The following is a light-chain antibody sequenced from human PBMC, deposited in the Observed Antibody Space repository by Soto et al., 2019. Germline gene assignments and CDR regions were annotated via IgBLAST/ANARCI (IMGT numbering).Light chain of an antibody. V-gene: IGLV2-14*01. CDR2: DVT. J-gene: IGLJ2*01. Sequence: QSVLTQPASMSGSPGQSITISCTGTSSDVGGYNYVSWYQQHPGKAPKLMIYDVTNRPSGVSNRFSGSKSGNTASLTISGLQAEDEADYYCSSYTTTSTVLFGGGTKLTVL. CDR3: SSYTTTSTVL. CDR1: SSDVGGYNY.